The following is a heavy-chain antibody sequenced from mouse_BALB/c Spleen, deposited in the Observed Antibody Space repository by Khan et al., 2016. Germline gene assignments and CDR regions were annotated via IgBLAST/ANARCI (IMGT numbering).Heavy chain of an antibody. Sequence: QVQLKESGAELMKPGASVKISCKAPGYTFSSYWIEWVKQRPGHGLEWIGEILPGSGSTIYNETFKGKATFTADSSSNTAYMQLSSLTSEDSAVYYCARLGAARSYFDYWGQGTTLTVSS. J-gene: IGHJ2*01. CDR3: ARLGAARSYFDY. CDR2: ILPGSGST. CDR1: GYTFSSYW. V-gene: IGHV1-9*01. D-gene: IGHD3-1*01.